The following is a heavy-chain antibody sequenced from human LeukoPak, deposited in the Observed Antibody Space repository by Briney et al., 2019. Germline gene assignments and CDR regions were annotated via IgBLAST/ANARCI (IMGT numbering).Heavy chain of an antibody. CDR1: GYSFTSYW. V-gene: IGHV5-51*01. CDR2: IYPGDSDT. CDR3: ARGYYDFWSGPIFDAFDI. Sequence: GESLKISCKGSGYSFTSYWIGWVRQMPGKGLEWMGIIYPGDSDTRYSPSFQGQVTISADKSISTAYLQWSSLKASDTAMYYCARGYYDFWSGPIFDAFDIWGQGTMVTVSS. J-gene: IGHJ3*02. D-gene: IGHD3-3*01.